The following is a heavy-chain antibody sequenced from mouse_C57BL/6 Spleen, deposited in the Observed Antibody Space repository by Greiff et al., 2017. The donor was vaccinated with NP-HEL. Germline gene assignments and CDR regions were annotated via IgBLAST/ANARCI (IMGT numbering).Heavy chain of an antibody. CDR2: INPSSGYT. CDR1: GYTFTSYT. J-gene: IGHJ2*01. CDR3: AGASGWVYYFDY. D-gene: IGHD6-1*01. V-gene: IGHV1-4*01. Sequence: VQLQQSGAELARPGASVKMSCKASGYTFTSYTMHWVKQRPGQGLEWIGYINPSSGYTKYNQKFKDKATLTADKSSSTAYMQLSSLTSEDSAVYYCAGASGWVYYFDYWGQGTTLTVSS.